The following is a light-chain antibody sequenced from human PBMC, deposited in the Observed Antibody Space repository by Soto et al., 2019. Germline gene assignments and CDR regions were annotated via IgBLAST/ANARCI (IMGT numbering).Light chain of an antibody. Sequence: AIPVTQSRSSLSASVGDRVTISCRASQGIGNDLGWYQQKPGKAPKLLIYEASTLQTGVASRFSGSGSGTDFTLTISSLQPEDFATYDCLQDYVYPWTFGQGTKVEVK. V-gene: IGKV1-6*01. J-gene: IGKJ1*01. CDR3: LQDYVYPWT. CDR2: EAS. CDR1: QGIGND.